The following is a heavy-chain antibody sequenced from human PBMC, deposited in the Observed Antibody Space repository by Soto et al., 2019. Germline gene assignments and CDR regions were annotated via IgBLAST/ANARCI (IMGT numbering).Heavy chain of an antibody. D-gene: IGHD3-3*01. Sequence: ASVKVSCKASGYTFTSYGISWVRQAPGQGLEWMGWISAYNGNTNYAQKLQGRVTMTTDTSTSTAYMELRSLRSDDTAVYYCARAGDFWSGYYYFDYWGQGTLVTVSS. CDR2: ISAYNGNT. J-gene: IGHJ4*02. CDR1: GYTFTSYG. V-gene: IGHV1-18*01. CDR3: ARAGDFWSGYYYFDY.